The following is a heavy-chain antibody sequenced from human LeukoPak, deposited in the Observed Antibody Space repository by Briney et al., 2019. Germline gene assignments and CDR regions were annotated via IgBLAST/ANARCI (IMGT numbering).Heavy chain of an antibody. J-gene: IGHJ3*02. Sequence: ASVKVSCKVSGYTLTELSMHWVRQAPGKGLEWMGGFDPEDGETIYAQKFQGRVTMTKDTSTDTAYMELSSLRSEDTAVYYCATARLGIAASGAFDIWGQGTMVTVSS. D-gene: IGHD6-13*01. CDR1: GYTLTELS. CDR2: FDPEDGET. CDR3: ATARLGIAASGAFDI. V-gene: IGHV1-24*01.